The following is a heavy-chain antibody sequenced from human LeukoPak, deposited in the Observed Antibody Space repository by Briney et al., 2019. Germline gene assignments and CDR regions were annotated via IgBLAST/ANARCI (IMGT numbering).Heavy chain of an antibody. J-gene: IGHJ5*02. Sequence: GASVKVSRKASGYTFTNYGISWVRQAPGQGLEWMGWISAYNGNTNYAQKLQGRVTMTTDTSRSTGYMELRSLRSDDTAVYYCARDFPYNYGSGSPSNWFDPWGQGTLVTVSS. CDR3: ARDFPYNYGSGSPSNWFDP. D-gene: IGHD3-10*01. V-gene: IGHV1-18*01. CDR2: ISAYNGNT. CDR1: GYTFTNYG.